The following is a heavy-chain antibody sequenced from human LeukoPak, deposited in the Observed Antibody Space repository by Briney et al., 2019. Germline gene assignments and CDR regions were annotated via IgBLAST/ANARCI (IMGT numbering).Heavy chain of an antibody. V-gene: IGHV3-21*01. Sequence: GGSLRLSCAVSGFTFSSYSMSWVRQAPGKGLEWVSSISSSSSYIYYADSVKGRFTISRDNAKNSLYLQMNSLRAEDTAVYYCARGRDYGGDQDGFDIWGRGTMVTVSS. CDR1: GFTFSSYS. CDR2: ISSSSSYI. J-gene: IGHJ3*02. CDR3: ARGRDYGGDQDGFDI. D-gene: IGHD2-21*01.